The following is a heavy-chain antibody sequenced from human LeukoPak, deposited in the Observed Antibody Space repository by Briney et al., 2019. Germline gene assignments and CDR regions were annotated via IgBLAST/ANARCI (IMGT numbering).Heavy chain of an antibody. CDR3: ARDGSYCSSTSCYAGDVDY. D-gene: IGHD2-2*01. V-gene: IGHV3-74*03. Sequence: PGGSLRLSCAASGFTFSRYWMRWVRQAPGKGLMWVSRISPDGSTTLYADSVKGRFTISRDNAKNSLYLQMNSLRAEDTAVYYCARDGSYCSSTSCYAGDVDYWGQGTLVTVSS. CDR2: ISPDGSTT. CDR1: GFTFSRYW. J-gene: IGHJ4*02.